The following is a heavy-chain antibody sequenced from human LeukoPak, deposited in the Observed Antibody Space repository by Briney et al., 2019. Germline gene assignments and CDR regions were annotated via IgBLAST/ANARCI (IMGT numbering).Heavy chain of an antibody. CDR1: GFALSDYY. J-gene: IGHJ3*02. CDR2: INSDGSST. V-gene: IGHV3-74*01. CDR3: ARACSGGNCYEAFDI. D-gene: IGHD2-15*01. Sequence: GGSLRLSCAASGFALSDYYMSWIRQAPGKGLVWVSRINSDGSSTSYADSVKGRFTISRDNAKNTLYLQMNSLRAEDTAVYYCARACSGGNCYEAFDIWGQGTMVTVSS.